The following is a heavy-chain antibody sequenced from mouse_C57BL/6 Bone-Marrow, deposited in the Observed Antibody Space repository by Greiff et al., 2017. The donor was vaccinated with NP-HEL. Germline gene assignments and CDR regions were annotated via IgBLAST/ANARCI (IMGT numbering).Heavy chain of an antibody. CDR3: ANEEPFRAMDY. CDR1: GYTFTSYW. Sequence: VQLQQPGAELVKPGASVKLSCKASGYTFTSYWMHWVKQRPGQGLEWIGMIHPTSGSTNYNEKFKSKATLTVDKSSSTAYMQLSSLTSEDSAVYYCANEEPFRAMDYWGQGTSVTVSS. CDR2: IHPTSGST. V-gene: IGHV1-64*01. J-gene: IGHJ4*01.